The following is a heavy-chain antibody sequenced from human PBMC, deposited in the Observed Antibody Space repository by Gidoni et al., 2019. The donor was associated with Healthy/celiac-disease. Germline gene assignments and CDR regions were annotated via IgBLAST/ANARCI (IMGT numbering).Heavy chain of an antibody. Sequence: EVQLVESGGGLVQPGGSLRLSCAASGFTFSSYSMNWVRQAPGKGLEWVSYISSSSSTIYYADSVKGRFTISRDNAKNSLYLQMNSLRDEDTAVYYCARDDRSSSWGYRGPNYYFDYWGQGTLVTVSS. J-gene: IGHJ4*02. CDR2: ISSSSSTI. D-gene: IGHD6-13*01. CDR1: GFTFSSYS. CDR3: ARDDRSSSWGYRGPNYYFDY. V-gene: IGHV3-48*02.